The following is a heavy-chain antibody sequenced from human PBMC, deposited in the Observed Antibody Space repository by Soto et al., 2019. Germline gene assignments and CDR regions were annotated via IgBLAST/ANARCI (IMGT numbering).Heavy chain of an antibody. CDR2: ISSDGNNK. CDR1: GFTFDSYG. J-gene: IGHJ5*02. D-gene: IGHD4-17*01. V-gene: IGHV3-30*18. CDR3: AKDLLPNTVTTCGS. Sequence: QVPLVESGGGVVQPGRSLRLSCAASGFTFDSYGMHWVRQAPGKGLEWVAVISSDGNNKYYADSVKGRFTISRDNFKNTLYLQMSSLRADDMAVYYCAKDLLPNTVTTCGSWGQGTLVTVSS.